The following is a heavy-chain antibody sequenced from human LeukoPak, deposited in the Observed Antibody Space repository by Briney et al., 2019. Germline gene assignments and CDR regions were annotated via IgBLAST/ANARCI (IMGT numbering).Heavy chain of an antibody. J-gene: IGHJ4*02. V-gene: IGHV1-69*04. CDR3: ARDPLAAAGFDY. D-gene: IGHD6-13*01. CDR1: GGTFSSCA. Sequence: ASVKVSCKASGGTFSSCAISWVRQAPGQGLEWMGRIIPILGIANYAQKFQGRVTITADKTTSTAYMELSSLRSEDTAVYYCARDPLAAAGFDYWGQGTLVTVSS. CDR2: IIPILGIA.